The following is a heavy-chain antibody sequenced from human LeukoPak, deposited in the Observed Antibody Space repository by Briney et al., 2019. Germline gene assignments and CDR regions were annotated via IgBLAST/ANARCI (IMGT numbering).Heavy chain of an antibody. CDR1: GFTFSSYW. CDR2: IKQDGSDK. D-gene: IGHD3-9*01. Sequence: GGSLRLSCAASGFTFSSYWMSWVRQAPGKWLEWVANIKQDGSDKYYVDSVKGRFTISRDNAKNSLYLQMNSLRAEDTAVYYCARGGLDWLLYDYWGRGTLVTVSS. CDR3: ARGGLDWLLYDY. J-gene: IGHJ4*02. V-gene: IGHV3-7*01.